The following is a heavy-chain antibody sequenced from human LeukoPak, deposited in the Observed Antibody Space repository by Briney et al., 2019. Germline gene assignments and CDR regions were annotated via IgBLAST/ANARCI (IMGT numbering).Heavy chain of an antibody. D-gene: IGHD1-14*01. CDR2: IAYDGSRA. V-gene: IGHV3-33*08. J-gene: IGHJ4*02. CDR3: TRYNNDHFDY. Sequence: AGGSLRLSCAASGFTFGSYAMRWVRQAPGKGLELGAVIAYDGSRAFYAGSVKGPFTISRDNSKNTMSVQMDDLRAEDTAVYYCTRYNNDHFDYWGQGTLVTVSS. CDR1: GFTFGSYA.